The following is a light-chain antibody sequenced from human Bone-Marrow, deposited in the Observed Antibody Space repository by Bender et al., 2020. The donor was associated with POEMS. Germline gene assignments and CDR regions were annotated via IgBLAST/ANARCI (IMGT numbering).Light chain of an antibody. CDR1: SSDVGSYDF. V-gene: IGLV2-14*02. CDR2: GYN. CDR3: QSYDNSLGGWV. J-gene: IGLJ3*02. Sequence: QSALTQPASVSGSPGQSITISCTGTSSDVGSYDFVSWYQHHPGKAPKLLIYGYNNRPSGVPDRFSGSKSGTSASLAITGLQAEDEGDYYCQSYDNSLGGWVFGGGTKLTVL.